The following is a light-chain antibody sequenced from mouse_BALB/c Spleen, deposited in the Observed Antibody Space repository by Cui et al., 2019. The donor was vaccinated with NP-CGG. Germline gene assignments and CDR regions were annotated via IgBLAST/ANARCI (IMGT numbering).Light chain of an antibody. J-gene: IGLJ1*01. V-gene: IGLV1*01. CDR2: GTN. CDR1: TGAVTTNNY. Sequence: QVVTPQESVITTSPGETVTLTCRSSTGAVTTNNYANWVQEKPDHLFTGLIGGTNNRPPGVPARFSGSLIGDKAALTITGAQTEDEAIYFCALWYSNHWVFGGGTKLTVL. CDR3: ALWYSNHWV.